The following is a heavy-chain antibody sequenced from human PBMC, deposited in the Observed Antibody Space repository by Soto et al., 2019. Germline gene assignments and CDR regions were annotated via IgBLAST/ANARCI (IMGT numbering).Heavy chain of an antibody. J-gene: IGHJ4*02. CDR2: ISAYNGNT. CDR3: ARGLGGWPDY. CDR1: GYTFTSYY. Sequence: GASVKVSCKASGYTFTSYYMHWVRQAPGQGLEWMGWISAYNGNTNYAQNFQGRVTMTTDTSTSTAYMELGSLRSDDTAVYYCARGLGGWPDYWGQGTLVTVSS. D-gene: IGHD2-15*01. V-gene: IGHV1-18*04.